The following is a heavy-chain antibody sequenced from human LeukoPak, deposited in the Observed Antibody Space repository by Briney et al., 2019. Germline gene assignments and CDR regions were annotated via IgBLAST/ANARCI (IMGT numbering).Heavy chain of an antibody. J-gene: IGHJ4*02. CDR2: INHSGST. D-gene: IGHD1-26*01. CDR1: GGSFSGYY. V-gene: IGHV4-34*01. CDR3: ARAYYGDFDY. Sequence: PSETLSLTCAVYGGSFSGYYWSWIRQPPGKGLEWIGEINHSGSTNYNPSLKSRVTISVDTSKNQFSLKPSSVTAADTAVYYCARAYYGDFDYWGQGTLVTVSS.